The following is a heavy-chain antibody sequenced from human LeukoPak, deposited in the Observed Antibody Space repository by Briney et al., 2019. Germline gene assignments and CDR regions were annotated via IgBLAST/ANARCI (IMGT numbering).Heavy chain of an antibody. V-gene: IGHV3-53*01. Sequence: GGSLRLSCAASGFTVSSKYMSWVRQAPGKGLEWVSVIYNNGNTHYADSVKGRFTISRDNSKNTLYLQMNSLRAEDTAVYYCAKDRGNWNSGVSDFDYWGQGTLVTVSS. CDR3: AKDRGNWNSGVSDFDY. J-gene: IGHJ4*02. D-gene: IGHD1-7*01. CDR2: IYNNGNT. CDR1: GFTVSSKY.